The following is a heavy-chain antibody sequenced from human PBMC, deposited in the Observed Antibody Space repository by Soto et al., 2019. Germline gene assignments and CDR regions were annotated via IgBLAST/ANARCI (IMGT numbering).Heavy chain of an antibody. V-gene: IGHV3-15*01. CDR2: IKTRTDGGTI. J-gene: IGHJ4*02. D-gene: IGHD2-15*01. CDR1: GFTFSNAW. Sequence: GGSLRLSCAASGFTFSNAWMSWVRQAPGKALEWLCRIKTRTDGGTIDYAAPVKGRFTISRDDSKNTLYLRMNSLRTEDTAVYYCATGPFCRGNSCYFPRWGQGTLVTVSS. CDR3: ATGPFCRGNSCYFPR.